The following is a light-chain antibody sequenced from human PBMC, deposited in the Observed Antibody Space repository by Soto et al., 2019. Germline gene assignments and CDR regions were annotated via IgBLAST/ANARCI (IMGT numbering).Light chain of an antibody. CDR1: QSISSY. J-gene: IGKJ2*01. Sequence: DIQMTQSPSSLSASVGDRVTITCRASQSISSYLNWYQQKPGKAPKRLIYAASSLQSGVPSRFSGSVSGTDFTLTISSLQPEDFATYYCQQSYSTPRTFGQGTKLEIK. CDR2: AAS. V-gene: IGKV1-39*01. CDR3: QQSYSTPRT.